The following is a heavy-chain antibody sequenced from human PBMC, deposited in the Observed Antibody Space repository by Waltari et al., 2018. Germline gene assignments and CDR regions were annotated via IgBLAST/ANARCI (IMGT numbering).Heavy chain of an antibody. J-gene: IGHJ4*02. CDR1: GFMFSGYW. CDR2: ISSDGTIT. CDR3: TSHYYDNDACYDVY. D-gene: IGHD3-22*01. Sequence: EVHLVESGGGLVQPGGSLRLSCAASGFMFSGYWMHWVRQAPGKGLVWVSRISSDGTITDYADSVKGRFTISRDNAKNTLYLQMNSLRAEDTAVYYCTSHYYDNDACYDVYWGQGTLVTVSS. V-gene: IGHV3-74*01.